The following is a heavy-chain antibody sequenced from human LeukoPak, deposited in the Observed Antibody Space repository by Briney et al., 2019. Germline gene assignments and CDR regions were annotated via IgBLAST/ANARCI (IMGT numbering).Heavy chain of an antibody. V-gene: IGHV3-53*01. CDR1: GFTVSSNY. CDR3: AREGGYSSGWTEGYFDY. D-gene: IGHD6-19*01. CDR2: IYSGGST. J-gene: IGHJ4*02. Sequence: GGSLRLSCAASGFTVSSNYMSWVRQAPGKGLEWVSVIYSGGSTYYADSAKGRFTISRDNAKNTLYLQMNSLRAEDTAVYYCAREGGYSSGWTEGYFDYWGQGTLVTVSS.